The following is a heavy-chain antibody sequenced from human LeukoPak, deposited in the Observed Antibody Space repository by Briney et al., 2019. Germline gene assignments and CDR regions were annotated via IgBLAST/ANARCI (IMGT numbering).Heavy chain of an antibody. CDR3: ARVAVSGATGLFDS. J-gene: IGHJ5*01. Sequence: GGSLRLSCAGSGFALNSYSLTWVRQAPGKGLEWVSSISSTGANIHYADSVRGRFTISRDNVENIVYLEMNGLRAEDTATYYCARVAVSGATGLFDSWGQGTLVILSS. D-gene: IGHD2-8*02. CDR1: GFALNSYS. V-gene: IGHV3-21*01. CDR2: ISSTGANI.